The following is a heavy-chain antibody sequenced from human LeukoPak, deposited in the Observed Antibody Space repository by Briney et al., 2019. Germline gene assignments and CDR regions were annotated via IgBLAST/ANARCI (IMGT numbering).Heavy chain of an antibody. CDR2: IWYDGSNK. CDR1: GFTFSSYG. Sequence: GGSLRLSCAASGFTFSSYGMHWVRQAPGKGLEWVAVIWYDGSNKYYADSVKGRFTISRDNAKNSLYLQMNSLRAEDTALYHCARDRGGYYDSSLASDYWGQGTLVTVSS. V-gene: IGHV3-33*01. CDR3: ARDRGGYYDSSLASDY. D-gene: IGHD3-22*01. J-gene: IGHJ4*02.